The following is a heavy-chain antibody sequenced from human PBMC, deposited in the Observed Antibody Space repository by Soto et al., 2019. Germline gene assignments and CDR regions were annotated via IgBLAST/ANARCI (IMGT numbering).Heavy chain of an antibody. Sequence: QVQLQESGPGLVKPSQTLSLTCTVSGGSISSGDYYWSWIRQPPGKGLEWIGYIYYSGSTYYNPSLKSRVTISVDTSKTQSSLKLSSVTAADTAVYSCAGWGSNGNWFDPWGQGTLVTVSS. J-gene: IGHJ5*02. CDR2: IYYSGST. D-gene: IGHD2-8*01. V-gene: IGHV4-30-4*01. CDR1: GGSISSGDYY. CDR3: AGWGSNGNWFDP.